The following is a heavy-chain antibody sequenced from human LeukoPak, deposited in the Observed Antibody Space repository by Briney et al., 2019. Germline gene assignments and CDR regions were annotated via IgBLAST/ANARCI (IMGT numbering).Heavy chain of an antibody. CDR1: GFIFNNFG. J-gene: IGHJ5*02. V-gene: IGHV3-23*01. CDR2: ISNDGGGT. Sequence: GGSLRLSCIASGFIFNNFGLMWVRQAPGKGLEWVSAISNDGGGTTYADFVKGRFTISRDNSKNTLFLQMNSLRAEDTALYYCAKGSSGYFADLWGQGTLVTVSS. D-gene: IGHD3-22*01. CDR3: AKGSSGYFADL.